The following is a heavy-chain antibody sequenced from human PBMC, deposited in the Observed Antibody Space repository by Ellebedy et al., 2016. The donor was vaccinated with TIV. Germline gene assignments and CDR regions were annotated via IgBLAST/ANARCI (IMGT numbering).Heavy chain of an antibody. J-gene: IGHJ3*02. CDR2: ISSSGTTI. V-gene: IGHV3-11*01. D-gene: IGHD1-26*01. CDR1: AFTFSDYY. CDR3: ARGRETSGSHDEAFDI. Sequence: GESLKISCAASAFTFSDYYMSWIRPAPGQGLEWVSSISSSGTTIYYADPGKGRFNISRDNAKNSLYLQMNSLRAEDTAVYYCARGRETSGSHDEAFDIWGQGTMVTVSS.